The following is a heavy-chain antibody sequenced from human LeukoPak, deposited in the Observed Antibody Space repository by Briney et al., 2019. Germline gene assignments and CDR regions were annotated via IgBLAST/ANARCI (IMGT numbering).Heavy chain of an antibody. V-gene: IGHV4-59*01. Sequence: SETLSLTCTISGGSISSYYWSWIRQPPGKGPEYIGYIYYTGSPNYNPSLKSRVTISVDTSKNQFFLKLNSATAADTAVYYCARDEFDSSGYRSGTFDLWGQGTMVTVSS. D-gene: IGHD3-22*01. CDR1: GGSISSYY. CDR2: IYYTGSP. CDR3: ARDEFDSSGYRSGTFDL. J-gene: IGHJ3*01.